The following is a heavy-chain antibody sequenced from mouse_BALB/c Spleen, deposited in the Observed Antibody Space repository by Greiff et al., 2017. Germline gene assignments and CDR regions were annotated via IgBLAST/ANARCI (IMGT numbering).Heavy chain of an antibody. CDR1: GYTFTSYW. D-gene: IGHD2-4*01. Sequence: QVQLQQPGAELVKPGASVKLSCKASGYTFTSYWMHWVKQRPGQGLEWIGEINPSNGRTNYNEKFKSKATLTVDKSSSTAYMQLSSLTSEDSAVYYCARGPYDDYDGAMDYWGQGTSVTVSS. J-gene: IGHJ4*01. CDR3: ARGPYDDYDGAMDY. CDR2: INPSNGRT. V-gene: IGHV1S81*02.